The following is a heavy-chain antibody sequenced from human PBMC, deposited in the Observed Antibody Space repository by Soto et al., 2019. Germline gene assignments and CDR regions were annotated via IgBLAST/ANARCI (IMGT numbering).Heavy chain of an antibody. J-gene: IGHJ3*02. V-gene: IGHV3-30-3*01. D-gene: IGHD3-10*01. CDR3: ANIPYGGALTADYGSGSYYAFDI. CDR2: ISYDGSNK. Sequence: GGSLRLSCAASGFTFSSYAMHWVRQAPGKGLEWVAVISYDGSNKYYADSVKGRFTISRDNSKNTLYLQMNSLRAEDTAVYYCANIPYGGALTADYGSGSYYAFDIWGQGTMVTVSS. CDR1: GFTFSSYA.